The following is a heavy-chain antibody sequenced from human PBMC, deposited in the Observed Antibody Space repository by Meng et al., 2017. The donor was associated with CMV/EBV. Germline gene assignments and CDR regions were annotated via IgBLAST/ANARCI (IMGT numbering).Heavy chain of an antibody. CDR2: INHSGST. Sequence: VHLQAWGDGLWNPSETLSLTCSVYGGSFMGYNWSWIRQPPGKGLEWIGEINHSGSTNYNPSLKSRVTISVDTSKNQFSLKLSSVTAADTAVYYCARGGNWFDPWGQGTLVTVSS. J-gene: IGHJ5*02. CDR3: ARGGNWFDP. V-gene: IGHV4-34*01. CDR1: GGSFMGYN.